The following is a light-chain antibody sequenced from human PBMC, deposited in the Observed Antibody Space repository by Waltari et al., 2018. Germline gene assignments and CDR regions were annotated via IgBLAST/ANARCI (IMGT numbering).Light chain of an antibody. Sequence: QLVLTQSPSASASLGASVKLTCTRNSGHSTNIIAWHQQQSEKGPRYVMKVNSDGSHSKGDEIPDRFSGSSSSSGAERYLTISSVQSEDEADYYCQTGGHGTWVFGGGTKLTVL. J-gene: IGLJ3*02. CDR3: QTGGHGTWV. V-gene: IGLV4-69*01. CDR1: SGHSTNI. CDR2: VNSDGSH.